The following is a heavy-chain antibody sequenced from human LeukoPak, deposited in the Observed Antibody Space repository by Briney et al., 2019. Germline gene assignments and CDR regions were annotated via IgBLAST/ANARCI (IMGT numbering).Heavy chain of an antibody. V-gene: IGHV3-21*01. CDR2: IDSSGGYM. CDR3: ARGMATIDGYYYYMDV. D-gene: IGHD5-24*01. J-gene: IGHJ6*03. Sequence: GGSLRLSCEASGFTFNTYSMNWARQAPGKGLEWVSSIDSSGGYMFYADSVKGRFTISRDNAKNSLYLQMNSLRAEDTAVYYCARGMATIDGYYYYMDVWGKGTTVTVSS. CDR1: GFTFNTYS.